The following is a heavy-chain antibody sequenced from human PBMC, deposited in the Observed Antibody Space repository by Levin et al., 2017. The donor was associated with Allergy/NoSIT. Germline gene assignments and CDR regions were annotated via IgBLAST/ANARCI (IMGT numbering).Heavy chain of an antibody. Sequence: GESLKISCKASGYTFTSYYMHWVRQAPGQGLEWMGIINPSGGSTSYAQKFQGRVTMTRDTSTSTVYMELSSLRSEDTAVYYCARSKIYRNGMDVWGQGTTVTVSS. D-gene: IGHD2/OR15-2a*01. J-gene: IGHJ6*02. CDR1: GYTFTSYY. CDR2: INPSGGST. CDR3: ARSKIYRNGMDV. V-gene: IGHV1-46*01.